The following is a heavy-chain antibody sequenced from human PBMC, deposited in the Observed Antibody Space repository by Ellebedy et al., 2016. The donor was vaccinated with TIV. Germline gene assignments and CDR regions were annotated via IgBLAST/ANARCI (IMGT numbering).Heavy chain of an antibody. Sequence: AASVTVSCKASLRTFSSYAISWVRPLPGQGLEWMGGIIPRFGRPNSAQKFQGRVTITADESSSKSYMELSGLRSDDTAVYYCGRDSGANFLGLTFGLWGRGTLVTVSS. CDR1: LRTFSSYA. CDR3: GRDSGANFLGLTFGL. CDR2: IIPRFGRP. D-gene: IGHD4/OR15-4a*01. V-gene: IGHV1-69*13. J-gene: IGHJ2*01.